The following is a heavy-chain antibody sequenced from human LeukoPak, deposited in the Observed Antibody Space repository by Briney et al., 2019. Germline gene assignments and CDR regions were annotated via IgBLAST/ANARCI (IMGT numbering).Heavy chain of an antibody. V-gene: IGHV3-64*01. J-gene: IGHJ6*03. CDR3: ARDGVDGLRGYYYYYYMDV. Sequence: GGSLRLSCAASGFTFSSYAMHWVRQAPGKGLEYVSAISSNGGSTYYANSVKGRFTISRDNSKNTLYLQMCSLRAEDMAVYYCARDGVDGLRGYYYYYYMDVWGKGTTVTVSS. D-gene: IGHD2-21*01. CDR2: ISSNGGST. CDR1: GFTFSSYA.